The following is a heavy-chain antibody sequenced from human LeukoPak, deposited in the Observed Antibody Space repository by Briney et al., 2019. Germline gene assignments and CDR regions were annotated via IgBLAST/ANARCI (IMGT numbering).Heavy chain of an antibody. V-gene: IGHV6-1*01. CDR2: TYYRSKLYN. Sequence: SRSLSLTLAISGDTVSNKNGDWKWLRQSPSRGREWLGRTYYRSKLYNDYAVSVKGRIAITPDTSKNQFSLRLNPVTPEDTAVYFCAREGVGATMANWGQGTLVTVSS. D-gene: IGHD1-26*01. CDR1: GDTVSNKNGD. CDR3: AREGVGATMAN. J-gene: IGHJ4*02.